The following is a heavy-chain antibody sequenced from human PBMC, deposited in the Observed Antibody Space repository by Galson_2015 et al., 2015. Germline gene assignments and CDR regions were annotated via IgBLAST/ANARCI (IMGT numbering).Heavy chain of an antibody. CDR3: ARVPAATYYYYGMDV. D-gene: IGHD2-2*01. Sequence: SVKVSCKASGGTFSSYTISWVRQAPGQGLEWMGRIIPILGIANYAQKFQGRVTITADKSTSTAYMELSSLRSEDTAVYYCARVPAATYYYYGMDVWGQGTTVTVSS. CDR2: IIPILGIA. CDR1: GGTFSSYT. J-gene: IGHJ6*02. V-gene: IGHV1-69*02.